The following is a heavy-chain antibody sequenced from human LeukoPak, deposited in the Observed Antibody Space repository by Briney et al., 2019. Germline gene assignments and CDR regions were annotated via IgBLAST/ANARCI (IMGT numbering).Heavy chain of an antibody. CDR2: ITSRSSYI. V-gene: IGHV3-21*01. CDR1: GFTFSSYN. CDR3: ARDPYSGGYWNYYYYYMDV. D-gene: IGHD1-26*01. Sequence: AGGSLRLSCAASGFTFSSYNMNWVRQAPGKGLEWVSSITSRSSYIYYADSVKGRFTISRDNAKNSLFLQMNSLTAEDTAVYYCARDPYSGGYWNYYYYYMDVWGKGTTVTISS. J-gene: IGHJ6*03.